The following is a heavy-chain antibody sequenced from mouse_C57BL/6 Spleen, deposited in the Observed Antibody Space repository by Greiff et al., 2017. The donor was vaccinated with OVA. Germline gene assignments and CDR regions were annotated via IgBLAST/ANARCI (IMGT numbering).Heavy chain of an antibody. CDR3: ARRGYGRSFDY. D-gene: IGHD1-1*01. V-gene: IGHV1-59*01. J-gene: IGHJ2*01. CDR2: IGPADSYT. CDR1: GYTFTSYW. Sequence: VQLQQPGAELVRPGTSVKLSCKASGYTFTSYWMHWVKQRPGQGLEWIGVIGPADSYTNYTQKFKGKATLTVDTSSSTAYMQLSSLTSEDSAVYDCARRGYGRSFDYWGQGTTLTVSS.